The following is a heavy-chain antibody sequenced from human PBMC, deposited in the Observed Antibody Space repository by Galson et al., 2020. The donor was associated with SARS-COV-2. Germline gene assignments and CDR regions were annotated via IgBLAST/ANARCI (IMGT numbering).Heavy chain of an antibody. D-gene: IGHD2-15*01. CDR3: ARVGGMATTPANYYYYGLDV. CDR1: GFTFSSYS. Sequence: GESLKISCAASGFTFSSYSMNWVRQAPGKGLEWVSSISAGSSYIYYADSVKGRFTISRDNAKNSLYLQMNSLRAEDTAVYYCARVGGMATTPANYYYYGLDVWGQGTTVTVSS. CDR2: ISAGSSYI. V-gene: IGHV3-21*01. J-gene: IGHJ6*02.